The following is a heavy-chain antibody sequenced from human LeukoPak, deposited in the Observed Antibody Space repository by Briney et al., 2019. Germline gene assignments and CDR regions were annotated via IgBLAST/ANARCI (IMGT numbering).Heavy chain of an antibody. CDR1: GFTFSNYA. CDR2: ISGSGDST. J-gene: IGHJ4*02. D-gene: IGHD3-16*01. V-gene: IGHV3-23*01. CDR3: AKGGWGTVLDY. Sequence: GGSLRLSCAASGFTFSNYAMPWVRQAPGKGLEWVSTISGSGDSTYYSDSVKGRFTISRDNSENTLYLQLNSLRAEDTAAYYCAKGGWGTVLDYWGQGTLVTVSP.